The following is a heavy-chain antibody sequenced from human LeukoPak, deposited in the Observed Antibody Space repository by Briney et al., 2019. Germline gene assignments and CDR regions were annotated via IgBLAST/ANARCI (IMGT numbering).Heavy chain of an antibody. CDR2: IYYSGST. CDR1: GGSISSYY. CDR3: ARDGYYGSGSYYNYYAFDI. V-gene: IGHV4-59*01. J-gene: IGHJ3*02. Sequence: SGTLSLTRTVSGGSISSYYWSWIRQPPGKGLEWIGYIYYSGSTNYNPSLKSRVTISVDTSKNQFSLKLSSVTAADTAVYYCARDGYYGSGSYYNYYAFDIWGQGTMVTVSS. D-gene: IGHD3-10*01.